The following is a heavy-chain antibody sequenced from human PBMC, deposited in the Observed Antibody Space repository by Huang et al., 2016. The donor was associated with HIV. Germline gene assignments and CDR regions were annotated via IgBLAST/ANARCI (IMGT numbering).Heavy chain of an antibody. CDR2: INGGGLT. V-gene: IGHV1-3*01. Sequence: QVQLVQSGAEVEKPGASVNLSCKASGFNFLTYALHWVRQAPGQRLEWMGWINGGGLTKYSQKFQGRVTITRDRSASTVYVDFKRLTYEDTAVYYCARDKEAGTPFFDPWGQGTLVTVSS. J-gene: IGHJ5*02. CDR1: GFNFLTYA. CDR3: ARDKEAGTPFFDP. D-gene: IGHD6-19*01.